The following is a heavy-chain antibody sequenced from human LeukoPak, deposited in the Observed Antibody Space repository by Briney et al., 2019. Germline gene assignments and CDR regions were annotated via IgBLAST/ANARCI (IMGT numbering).Heavy chain of an antibody. D-gene: IGHD2-15*01. V-gene: IGHV3-49*05. CDR2: IRSKAYGGTT. Sequence: KTGGSLRLSCTASGSTFGDYAMSWFRQAPGKGLEWVGFIRSKAYGGTTEYTASVKGRFTISRDDSKSIAYLQMNSLKTEDTAVYYCTRGRAGLPYYFDYWGQGTLVTVSS. CDR3: TRGRAGLPYYFDY. J-gene: IGHJ4*02. CDR1: GSTFGDYA.